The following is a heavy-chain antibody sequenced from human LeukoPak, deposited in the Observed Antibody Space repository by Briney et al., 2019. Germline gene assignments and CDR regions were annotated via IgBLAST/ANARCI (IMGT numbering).Heavy chain of an antibody. J-gene: IGHJ1*01. Sequence: GASVKVSCKASGYTFTGYYMHWVRQAPGLGLEWMGWINPNSGGTNYAQKFQGRVTMTRDTSISTAYMELSRLRSDDTAVYYCARERYSSSWPRAEYFQHWGQGTLVTVSS. CDR2: INPNSGGT. CDR1: GYTFTGYY. CDR3: ARERYSSSWPRAEYFQH. V-gene: IGHV1-2*02. D-gene: IGHD6-13*01.